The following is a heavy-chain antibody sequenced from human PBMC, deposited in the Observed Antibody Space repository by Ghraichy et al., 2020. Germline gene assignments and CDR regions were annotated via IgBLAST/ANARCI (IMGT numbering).Heavy chain of an antibody. CDR3: ARERVSCSGGSCYSFAFDI. Sequence: SGPTLVKPTQTLTLTCTFSGFSLSTMGMCVSWTRQPPGKALEWLALIDWDDDKYYSTSLKTRLTISKDTSKNQVVITMTNMDPVDTATYYCARERVSCSGGSCYSFAFDIWGQGRMVTVSS. D-gene: IGHD2-15*01. V-gene: IGHV2-70*01. CDR2: IDWDDDK. CDR1: GFSLSTMGMC. J-gene: IGHJ3*02.